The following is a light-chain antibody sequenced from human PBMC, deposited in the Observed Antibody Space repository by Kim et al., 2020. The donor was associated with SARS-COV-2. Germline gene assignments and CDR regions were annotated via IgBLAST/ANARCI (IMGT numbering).Light chain of an antibody. V-gene: IGKV3-15*01. CDR1: QSVSSN. CDR3: QQYNSWPPALT. Sequence: EIVMTQSPATLSVSPGERATLSCRASQSVSSNLAWYQQKPGQAPRLLIYDASTRATDIPPRFSGSGSGTEFTLAISSLQSEDFAVYYCQQYNSWPPALTFGQGTKVDIK. CDR2: DAS. J-gene: IGKJ1*01.